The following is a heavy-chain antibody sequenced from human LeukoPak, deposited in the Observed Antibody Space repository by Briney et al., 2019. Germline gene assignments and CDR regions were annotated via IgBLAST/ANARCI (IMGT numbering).Heavy chain of an antibody. V-gene: IGHV3-23*01. CDR1: GFTFSSYA. CDR3: AKDRSCTNDICHGDFDY. CDR2: ISGSGGST. J-gene: IGHJ4*02. Sequence: GGSLRLSCAASGFTFSSYAVSWVRQAPWKGLEWVSSISGSGGSTYSADSVKGRFTISRDNSKNTLYLQMNSLRAEDTALYYCAKDRSCTNDICHGDFDYWGQGTLVTVSS. D-gene: IGHD2-8*01.